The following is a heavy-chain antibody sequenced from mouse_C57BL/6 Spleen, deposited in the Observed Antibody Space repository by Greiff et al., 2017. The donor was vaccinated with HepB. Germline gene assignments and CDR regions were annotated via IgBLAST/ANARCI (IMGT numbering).Heavy chain of an antibody. Sequence: QVQLKQSGPGLVQPSQSLSITCTVSGFSLTSYGIHWVRQSPGKGLEWLGVIGSGGSTDYNAAFISRLSISKDNSKSQFFFKMNSLQADDTAIYYCARNAITTVVAAWYFDVWGTGTTVTVSS. V-gene: IGHV2-2*01. J-gene: IGHJ1*03. CDR3: ARNAITTVVAAWYFDV. D-gene: IGHD1-1*01. CDR1: GFSLTSYG. CDR2: IGSGGST.